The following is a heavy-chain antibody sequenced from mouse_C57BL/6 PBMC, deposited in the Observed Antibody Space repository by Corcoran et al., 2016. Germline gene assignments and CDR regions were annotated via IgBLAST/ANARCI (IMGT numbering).Heavy chain of an antibody. V-gene: IGHV1-26*01. CDR3: ARHPISYGNYYFDY. Sequence: EVQLQQSGPELVKPGASVKISCKASGYTFTDYYMNWVKQSHGKSLEWIGDINPNNGGTSYNQKFKGKATLTVDKSSSTAYMELRSLTSEDSAVYYCARHPISYGNYYFDYWGQGTTLTVSS. CDR1: GYTFTDYY. CDR2: INPNNGGT. J-gene: IGHJ2*01. D-gene: IGHD2-1*01.